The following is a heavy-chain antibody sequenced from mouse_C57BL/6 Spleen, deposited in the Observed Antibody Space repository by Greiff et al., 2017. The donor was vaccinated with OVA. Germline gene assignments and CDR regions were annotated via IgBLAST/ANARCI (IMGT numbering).Heavy chain of an antibody. CDR3: ARHDTMVMWFAY. V-gene: IGHV5-9*01. Sequence: EVKLVESGGGLVKPGGSLKLSCAASGFTFSSYTMSWVRQTPEKRLEWVATLSGGGGNTYYPDSVKGRFTISRDNAKNTLYLQMSSLRSEDTALYYCARHDTMVMWFAYWGQGTLVTVSA. J-gene: IGHJ3*01. CDR2: LSGGGGNT. CDR1: GFTFSSYT. D-gene: IGHD2-1*01.